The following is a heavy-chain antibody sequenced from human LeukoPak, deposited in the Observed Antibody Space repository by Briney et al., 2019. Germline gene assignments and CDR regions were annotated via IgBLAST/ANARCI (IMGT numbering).Heavy chain of an antibody. J-gene: IGHJ4*02. CDR2: ISSSSSYI. Sequence: PGGSLRLSCAASGFTFSSYSMNWVRQAPGKGLEWVSSISSSSSYIYYADSVKGRFTISRDNAKNSLYLQMNSLRAEDTAVYYCAREDIAVVPAAGSFDYRGQGTLVTVSS. CDR1: GFTFSSYS. V-gene: IGHV3-21*01. CDR3: AREDIAVVPAAGSFDY. D-gene: IGHD2-2*01.